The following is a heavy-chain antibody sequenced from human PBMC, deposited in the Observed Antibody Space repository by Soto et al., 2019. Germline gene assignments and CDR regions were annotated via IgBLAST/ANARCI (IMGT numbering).Heavy chain of an antibody. J-gene: IGHJ4*02. D-gene: IGHD3-3*01. CDR1: GGSISSYY. CDR3: ARGHYFWSGYWY. CDR2: IYYSGST. V-gene: IGHV4-59*01. Sequence: PSETLSLTCTVSGGSISSYYWSWIRQPPGKGLEWIGYIYYSGSTDYNPSLKSRVTISVDTSKNQFSLKLSSVTAADTAVYYCARGHYFWSGYWYWGQGTLVTVSS.